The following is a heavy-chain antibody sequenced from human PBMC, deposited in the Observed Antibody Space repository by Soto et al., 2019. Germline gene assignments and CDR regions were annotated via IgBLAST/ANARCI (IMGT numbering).Heavy chain of an antibody. CDR3: ARVASGDSSGYYYALFDY. CDR2: IYHSGST. CDR1: GYSISSGYY. J-gene: IGHJ4*02. Sequence: PSETLSLTCAVSGYSISSGYYWGWIRQPPGKGLEWIGSIYHSGSTYYNPSLKSRVTISVDTSKNQFSLKLSSVTAADTAVYYCARVASGDSSGYYYALFDYWGQGTPVTVSS. D-gene: IGHD3-22*01. V-gene: IGHV4-38-2*01.